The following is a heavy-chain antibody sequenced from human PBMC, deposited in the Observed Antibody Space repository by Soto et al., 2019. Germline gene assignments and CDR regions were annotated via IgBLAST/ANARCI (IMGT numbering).Heavy chain of an antibody. Sequence: EVQLVEAGGGLVQPGGSLRLSCAASGFTFSTSWIHWVRQAPGKGLVWVSRINGDGGTINYADSVKGRFTISRDNAKNTVSLQMNTLSADDTAVYYCTRGGNYYFDYWRQGTLVTVSS. CDR1: GFTFSTSW. J-gene: IGHJ4*02. D-gene: IGHD1-7*01. CDR3: TRGGNYYFDY. CDR2: INGDGGTI. V-gene: IGHV3-74*01.